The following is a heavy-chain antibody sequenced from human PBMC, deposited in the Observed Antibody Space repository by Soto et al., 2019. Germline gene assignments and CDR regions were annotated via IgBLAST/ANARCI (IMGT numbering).Heavy chain of an antibody. V-gene: IGHV4-31*03. D-gene: IGHD3-3*02. CDR1: GGSISSGCYY. Sequence: PSETLSLTCTLSGGSISSGCYYWSWIRQHPGKGLEWIGYIYYSGSTYYNPSLKSRVTISVDTSKNQFSLKLSSVTAADTAVYYCARDSPAHFWSGYSDADNWFDPWGQGTLVTVSS. J-gene: IGHJ5*02. CDR2: IYYSGST. CDR3: ARDSPAHFWSGYSDADNWFDP.